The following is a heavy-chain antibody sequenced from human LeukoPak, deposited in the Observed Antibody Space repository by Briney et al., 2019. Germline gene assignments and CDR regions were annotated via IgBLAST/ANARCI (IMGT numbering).Heavy chain of an antibody. CDR1: GGSISSSSYY. Sequence: NASETLSLTCTVSGGSISSSSYYWGWIRQPPGKGLEWIGYIYYSGSTYYNPSLKSRVTISVDTSKNQFSLKLSSVTAADTAVYYCARYYDGERFDYWGQGTLVTVSS. V-gene: IGHV4-30-4*01. J-gene: IGHJ4*02. D-gene: IGHD3-3*01. CDR3: ARYYDGERFDY. CDR2: IYYSGST.